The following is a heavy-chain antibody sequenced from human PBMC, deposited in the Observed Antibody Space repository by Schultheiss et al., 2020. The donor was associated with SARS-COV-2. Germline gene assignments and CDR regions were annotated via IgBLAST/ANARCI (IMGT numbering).Heavy chain of an antibody. V-gene: IGHV4-59*01. Sequence: SETLSLTCTVSGVSISSYCWNWIRQSPGKGLEWIGFIHDSGITNYNPSLKSRVITSVDTSKNQFSLKLSSVTAADTAVYYCAGSGYRYGARWWGQGILVTVSS. CDR3: AGSGYRYGARW. CDR2: IHDSGIT. D-gene: IGHD5-18*01. CDR1: GVSISSYC. J-gene: IGHJ4*02.